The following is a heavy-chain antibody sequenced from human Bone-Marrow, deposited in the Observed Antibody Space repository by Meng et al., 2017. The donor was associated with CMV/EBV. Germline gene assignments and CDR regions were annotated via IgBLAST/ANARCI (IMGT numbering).Heavy chain of an antibody. D-gene: IGHD6-13*01. Sequence: TVSGGSISSYYWSWIRQPPGKGLEWIGYIYYSGSTNYNPSLKSRVTISVDTSKNQFSLKLSSVTAADTAVYYCARLRSSSWDNYFDYWGQGTLVTVSS. V-gene: IGHV4-59*01. CDR3: ARLRSSSWDNYFDY. J-gene: IGHJ4*02. CDR1: GGSISSYY. CDR2: IYYSGST.